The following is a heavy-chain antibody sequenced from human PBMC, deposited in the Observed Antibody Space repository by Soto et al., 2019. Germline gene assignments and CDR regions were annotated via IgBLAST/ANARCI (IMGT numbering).Heavy chain of an antibody. CDR2: ISPYTGNT. V-gene: IGHV1-18*01. J-gene: IGHJ6*02. D-gene: IGHD3-16*01. Sequence: QVQLVQSGDEVKKPGASVKVSCKASGYIFVTYGIAWVRQAPGQGLEWMGWISPYTGNTHSAPNFQGRLTMTTDTATSTAYIDMGSLTSADTAVYYCVMVDNYVTPTPQDVWGQGTTVTVSS. CDR1: GYIFVTYG. CDR3: VMVDNYVTPTPQDV.